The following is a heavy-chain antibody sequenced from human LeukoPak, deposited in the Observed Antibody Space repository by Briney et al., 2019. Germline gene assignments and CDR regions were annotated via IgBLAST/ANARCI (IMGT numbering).Heavy chain of an antibody. CDR3: ARVRDGYNDAYDI. CDR2: INPSGGST. Sequence: GASVKVSCKASGYTFTSYDINWVRQAPGQGLEWMGIINPSGGSTNYAQNFQARVTMTRDTSTSTVYMELSSLRSEDTAVYYCARVRDGYNDAYDIWGQGTMVTVPS. D-gene: IGHD5-24*01. J-gene: IGHJ3*02. CDR1: GYTFTSYD. V-gene: IGHV1-46*01.